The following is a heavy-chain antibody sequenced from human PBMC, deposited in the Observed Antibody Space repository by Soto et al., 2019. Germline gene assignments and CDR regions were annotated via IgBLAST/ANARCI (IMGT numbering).Heavy chain of an antibody. CDR1: GFTFSSYG. CDR3: ARDRSSSGWYSNYYGMDV. D-gene: IGHD6-19*01. V-gene: IGHV3-33*01. Sequence: GGSLRLSCAASGFTFSSYGMHWVRQAPGKGLEWVAVIWYDGSNKYYADSVKGRFTISRDNSKNTLYLQMNSLRAEDTAVYYCARDRSSSGWYSNYYGMDVWGQGTTVTVSS. CDR2: IWYDGSNK. J-gene: IGHJ6*02.